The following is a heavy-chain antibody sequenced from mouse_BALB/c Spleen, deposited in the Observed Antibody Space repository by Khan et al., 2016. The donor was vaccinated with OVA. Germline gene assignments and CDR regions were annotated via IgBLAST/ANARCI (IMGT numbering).Heavy chain of an antibody. Sequence: EVQLQESGPGLVKPSQSLSLTCSVTGYSITSGYYWNWIRQFPGNKLEWMGYISYDGSNNYNPSLKNRISITRDTSKNQFFLKLNSVTTEDTATYYFAREGDYYGRLFDYWGQGTTLTVSS. D-gene: IGHD1-1*01. CDR1: GYSITSGYY. V-gene: IGHV3-6*02. CDR2: ISYDGSN. CDR3: AREGDYYGRLFDY. J-gene: IGHJ2*01.